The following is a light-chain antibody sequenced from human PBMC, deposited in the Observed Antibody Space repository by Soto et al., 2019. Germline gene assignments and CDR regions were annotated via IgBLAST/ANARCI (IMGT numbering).Light chain of an antibody. J-gene: IGKJ5*01. CDR1: QSIRNG. CDR2: KAS. Sequence: DIQMTQSPSALSATIGDRVTISCRSSQSIRNGLAWYQQKPGKAPNLLIHKASNLESGVPSRFSGSGSGTEFTLTISRLQPEDFATYYCQQSYSTPDTFGQGTRLEIK. V-gene: IGKV1-5*03. CDR3: QQSYSTPDT.